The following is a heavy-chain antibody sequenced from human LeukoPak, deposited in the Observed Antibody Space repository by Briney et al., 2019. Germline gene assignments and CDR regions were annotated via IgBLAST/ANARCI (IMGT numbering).Heavy chain of an antibody. D-gene: IGHD3-10*01. CDR1: GFTFSGSA. J-gene: IGHJ4*02. Sequence: GGSLRLSCAASGFTFSGSAMHWVRQASGKGLEWVGRIRSKANSYATAYAASVKGRLTISRDDSKNTAYLQMNSLKTEDTAVYYCTPLGVESDYFDYWGQGTLVTVSS. CDR2: IRSKANSYAT. V-gene: IGHV3-73*01. CDR3: TPLGVESDYFDY.